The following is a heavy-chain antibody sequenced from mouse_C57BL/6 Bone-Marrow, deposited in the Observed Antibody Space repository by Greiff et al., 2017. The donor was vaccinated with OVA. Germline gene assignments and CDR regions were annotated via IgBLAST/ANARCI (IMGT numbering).Heavy chain of an antibody. Sequence: QVQLQQPGAELVRPGTSVKLSCKASGYTFTSYWMHWVKQRPGQGLEWIGVIDPSDSYTNYNQKFKGKATLTVDTSSSTDYMQLSSLTSEDSAVYYGARRGLGGYYCDYWGQGTTLTVSS. CDR1: GYTFTSYW. D-gene: IGHD4-1*01. CDR2: IDPSDSYT. J-gene: IGHJ2*01. V-gene: IGHV1-59*01. CDR3: ARRGLGGYYCDY.